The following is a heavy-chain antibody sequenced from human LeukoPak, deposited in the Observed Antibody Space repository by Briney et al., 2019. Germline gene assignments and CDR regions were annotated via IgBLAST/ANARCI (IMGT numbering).Heavy chain of an antibody. Sequence: SETLSLTCTVSGGSISSRSYYWGWIRQPPGKGLEWIGSIYYSGSTNYNPSLKSRVTISVDTSKNQFSLKLSSVTAADTAVYYCAREIANCSGGSCYKNYHDYWGQGTLVTVSS. CDR1: GGSISSRSYY. CDR2: IYYSGST. V-gene: IGHV4-39*07. CDR3: AREIANCSGGSCYKNYHDY. J-gene: IGHJ4*02. D-gene: IGHD2-15*01.